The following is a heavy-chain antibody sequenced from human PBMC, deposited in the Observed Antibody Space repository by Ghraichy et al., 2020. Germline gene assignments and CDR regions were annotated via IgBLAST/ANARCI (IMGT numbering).Heavy chain of an antibody. Sequence: SETLSLTCAVSGGSISSGGYSWSWIRQPPGKGLEWIGYIYHSGSTYYNPSLKSRVTISVDRSKNQFSLKLSSVTAADTAVYYCARDLGGDGAFDIWGQGTMVTVSS. CDR2: IYHSGST. J-gene: IGHJ3*02. CDR3: ARDLGGDGAFDI. D-gene: IGHD2-21*02. V-gene: IGHV4-30-2*01. CDR1: GGSISSGGYS.